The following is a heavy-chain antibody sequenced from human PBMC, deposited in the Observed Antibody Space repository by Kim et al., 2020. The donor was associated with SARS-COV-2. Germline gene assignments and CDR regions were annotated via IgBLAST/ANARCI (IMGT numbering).Heavy chain of an antibody. V-gene: IGHV4-59*01. J-gene: IGHJ4*02. D-gene: IGHD5-12*01. CDR3: ARQRWLQTPHFDY. CDR1: GGSISSYY. Sequence: SETLSLTCTVSGGSISSYYWSWIRQPPGKGLEWIGYIYYSGSTNYNPSLKSRVTISVDTSKNQFSLKLSSVTAADTAVYYCARQRWLQTPHFDYWGQGTLVTVSS. CDR2: IYYSGST.